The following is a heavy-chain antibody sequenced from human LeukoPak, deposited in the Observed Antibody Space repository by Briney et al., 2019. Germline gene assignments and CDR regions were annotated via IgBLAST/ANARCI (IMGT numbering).Heavy chain of an antibody. J-gene: IGHJ4*02. CDR2: INPSGGST. D-gene: IGHD5-18*01. Sequence: ASVKVSCKASGYTFTSYYMHWVRQAPGQGLEWMGIINPSGGSTSYAQKFQGRVTMTRDTSTSTVYMELSSLRSEDTAVYYCARVSRIELWEHHFDYWGQGTLVTVSS. CDR3: ARVSRIELWEHHFDY. V-gene: IGHV1-46*01. CDR1: GYTFTSYY.